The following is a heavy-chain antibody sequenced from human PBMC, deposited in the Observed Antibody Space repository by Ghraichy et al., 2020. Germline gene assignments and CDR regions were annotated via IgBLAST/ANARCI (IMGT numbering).Heavy chain of an antibody. D-gene: IGHD2/OR15-2a*01. CDR3: VHRGDNIGHVDY. J-gene: IGHJ4*02. V-gene: IGHV2-5*02. CDR2: IYWDDDK. Sequence: SGPTLVKPTQTLTLTCTFSGFSLSTSGVGVGWIRQPPGKALEWLALIYWDDDKRYSPSLKSRLTVTKDTSKNQVVLTMTNMDPVDTATYYCVHRGDNIGHVDYWGQGTLVTVSS. CDR1: GFSLSTSGVG.